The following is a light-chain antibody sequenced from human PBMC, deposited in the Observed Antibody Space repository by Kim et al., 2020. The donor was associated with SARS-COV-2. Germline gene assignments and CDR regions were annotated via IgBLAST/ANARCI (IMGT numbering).Light chain of an antibody. CDR3: QAGDSSAVV. Sequence: SVSPGQTAPITCSGDKLGDEYASWYRQRPGQSPVLVIYRDTKRPSGIPERFSGSNSGNTATLTISGTQAMDEADYYCQAGDSSAVVFGGGTQLTVL. CDR2: RDT. CDR1: KLGDEY. J-gene: IGLJ3*02. V-gene: IGLV3-1*01.